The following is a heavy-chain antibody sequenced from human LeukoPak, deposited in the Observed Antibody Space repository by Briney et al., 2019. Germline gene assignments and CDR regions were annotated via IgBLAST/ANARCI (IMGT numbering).Heavy chain of an antibody. CDR3: ASVPVLTPFDGMDV. D-gene: IGHD4-23*01. V-gene: IGHV5-51*01. CDR1: GDSFTGYW. J-gene: IGHJ6*02. Sequence: GESLKISCEGSGDSFTGYWIAWVRQMPGKGLEWMGIIYPGDSETRYSPSFQGQVTISVDKSISTAYLQWSSLKASDTAMYYCASVPVLTPFDGMDVWGQGTTVTVSS. CDR2: IYPGDSET.